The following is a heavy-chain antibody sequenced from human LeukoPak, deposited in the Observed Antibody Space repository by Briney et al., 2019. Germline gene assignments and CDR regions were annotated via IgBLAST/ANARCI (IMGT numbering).Heavy chain of an antibody. CDR1: GGSISSYY. Sequence: SETLSLTRTVSGGSISSYYWSWIRQPPGKGLEWIGYIYYSGSTNYNPSLKSRVTISVDTSKNQFSLKLSSVTAADTAVYYCARQVGLYYFDYWGQGTLVTVSS. V-gene: IGHV4-59*08. D-gene: IGHD1-26*01. CDR3: ARQVGLYYFDY. J-gene: IGHJ4*02. CDR2: IYYSGST.